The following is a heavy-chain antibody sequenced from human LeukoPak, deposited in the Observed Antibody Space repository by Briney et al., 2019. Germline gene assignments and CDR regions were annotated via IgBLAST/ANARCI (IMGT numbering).Heavy chain of an antibody. D-gene: IGHD3-22*01. Sequence: GGSLRLSCAASGFTFSSYAMSWVRQAPGKGLEWVSAISGSGGSTYYADSVKGRFTISRDSSKNTLYLQMNSLRAEDTAVYYCAKDRSPLGYYYDSSGTLDYWGQGTLVTVSS. CDR3: AKDRSPLGYYYDSSGTLDY. V-gene: IGHV3-23*01. CDR1: GFTFSSYA. J-gene: IGHJ4*02. CDR2: ISGSGGST.